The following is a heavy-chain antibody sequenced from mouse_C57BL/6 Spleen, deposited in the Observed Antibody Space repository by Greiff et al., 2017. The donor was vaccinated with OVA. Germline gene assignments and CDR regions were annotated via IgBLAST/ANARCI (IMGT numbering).Heavy chain of an antibody. D-gene: IGHD2-1*01. CDR2: ISGGGGNT. V-gene: IGHV5-9*01. J-gene: IGHJ3*01. Sequence: EVKLMESGGGLVKPGGSLKLSCAASGFTFSSYTMSWVRQTPEKRLEWVATISGGGGNTYYPDSVKGRFTISRDNAKNTLYLQRSSLRAEDTALYYCARRGNYWLAYWGQGTLVTVSA. CDR1: GFTFSSYT. CDR3: ARRGNYWLAY.